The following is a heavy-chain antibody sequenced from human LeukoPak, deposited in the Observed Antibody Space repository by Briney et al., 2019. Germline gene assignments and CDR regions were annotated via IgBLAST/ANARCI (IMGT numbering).Heavy chain of an antibody. D-gene: IGHD5-12*01. Sequence: GGSLRLSCAASGFTFSSYGMHWVRQTPGKGLEWVAVISYDGSNKYYADSVRGRFTISRDNAKNSLYLQMNSLRAEDTALYYCARGYGGAFDIWGQGTMVTVSS. V-gene: IGHV3-30*03. CDR3: ARGYGGAFDI. CDR1: GFTFSSYG. CDR2: ISYDGSNK. J-gene: IGHJ3*02.